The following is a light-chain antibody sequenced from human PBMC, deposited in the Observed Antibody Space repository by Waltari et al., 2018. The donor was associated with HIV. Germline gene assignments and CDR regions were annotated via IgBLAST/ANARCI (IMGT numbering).Light chain of an antibody. J-gene: IGKJ5*01. Sequence: EIVMTHSPATLSVSPGERATTSCRASQSINNNLSWYQQKQGQAPRRLIYGAATRSTGIPARFSGSRSWTEFTLTISSLQSEDFAVYYCQQENNWPPITFGQGTRLEIK. CDR3: QQENNWPPIT. CDR1: QSINNN. CDR2: GAA. V-gene: IGKV3-15*01.